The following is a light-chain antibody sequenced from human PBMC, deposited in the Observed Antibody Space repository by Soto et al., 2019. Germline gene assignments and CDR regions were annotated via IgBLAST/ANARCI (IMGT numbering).Light chain of an antibody. J-gene: IGKJ5*01. Sequence: DIVMTQSPDSLAVSLGERDTINCKSSQSVLYSADNKNYLAWYQQKPGQPPKLLIYWASTRESGVPDRFSGSGSGTDFTLTISSLQAEDVAVYYCQHYYSIPITFGQGTRLEIE. CDR1: QSVLYSADNKNY. CDR2: WAS. CDR3: QHYYSIPIT. V-gene: IGKV4-1*01.